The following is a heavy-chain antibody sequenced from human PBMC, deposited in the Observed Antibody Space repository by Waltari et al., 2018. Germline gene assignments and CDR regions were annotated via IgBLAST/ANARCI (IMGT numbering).Heavy chain of an antibody. CDR2: ISSSSSTI. Sequence: EVQLVESGGGLVQPGGSLRLSCAASGFTFSSYSMNWVRQAPGQGLAWVSYISSSSSTIYYADSVKGRFTISRDNAKNSLYLQMNSLRAEDTAVYYCARDRFSYDFWSGYYYYYYYGMDVWGQGTTVTVSS. CDR1: GFTFSSYS. J-gene: IGHJ6*02. D-gene: IGHD3-3*01. V-gene: IGHV3-48*01. CDR3: ARDRFSYDFWSGYYYYYYYGMDV.